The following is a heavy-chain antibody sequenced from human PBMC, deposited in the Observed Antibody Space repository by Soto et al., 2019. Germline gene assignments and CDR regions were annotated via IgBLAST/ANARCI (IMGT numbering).Heavy chain of an antibody. CDR1: GFTFSSYA. CDR3: AKDEAEGYYDFWSGYYPDYFDY. Sequence: EVQLLESGGGLVQPGGSLRLSCAASGFTFSSYAMSWVRQAPGKGLEWVSAISGSGGSTYYADSVKGRFTISRDNSKNTLYLQMNSLRAEDTAVYYCAKDEAEGYYDFWSGYYPDYFDYWGQGTLVTVSS. J-gene: IGHJ4*02. V-gene: IGHV3-23*01. CDR2: ISGSGGST. D-gene: IGHD3-3*01.